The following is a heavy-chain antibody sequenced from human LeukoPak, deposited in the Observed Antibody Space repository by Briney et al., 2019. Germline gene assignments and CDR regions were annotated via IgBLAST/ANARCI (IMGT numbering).Heavy chain of an antibody. CDR3: VREGEGPLSKDFDY. CDR2: IGPHSTFT. CDR1: GFTFTDHY. D-gene: IGHD2/OR15-2a*01. V-gene: IGHV1-2*02. Sequence: GASMKVSCKSSGFTFTDHYIHWVRQGPGQGLEWMGYIGPHSTFTSSPQEFQGRVTMTRDASMSTAYMELTRLTSDDTAVYYCVREGEGPLSKDFDYWGQGTLATVSS. J-gene: IGHJ4*02.